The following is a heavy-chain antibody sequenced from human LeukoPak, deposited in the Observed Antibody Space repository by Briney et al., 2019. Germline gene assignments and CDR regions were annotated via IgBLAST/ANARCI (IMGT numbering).Heavy chain of an antibody. D-gene: IGHD4-23*01. CDR1: GFTFSSYA. CDR2: ISYDGSNK. CDR3: ARTARRSTTVAPFDY. Sequence: GGSLRLSCAASGFTFSSYAMHWVRQAPGKGLEWVAVISYDGSNKYYADSVKGRFTISRDNSKNTLYLQMNSLRAEDTAVYYCARTARRSTTVAPFDYWGQGTLVTVSS. J-gene: IGHJ4*02. V-gene: IGHV3-30-3*01.